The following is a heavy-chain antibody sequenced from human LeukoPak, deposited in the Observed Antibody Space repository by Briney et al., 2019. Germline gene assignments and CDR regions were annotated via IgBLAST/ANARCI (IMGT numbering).Heavy chain of an antibody. Sequence: SGGSLRLSCAASGFTFSSYGMHWVRQLPGKGLEWVSSINWDGATTAYGDSVKGRFTISRDNAKNSLYLQMNSVRAEDTALYYCARGGRDSNWFDSWGQGTLVTVSS. CDR3: ARGGRDSNWFDS. CDR1: GFTFSSYG. V-gene: IGHV3-20*04. J-gene: IGHJ5*01. CDR2: INWDGATT. D-gene: IGHD1-26*01.